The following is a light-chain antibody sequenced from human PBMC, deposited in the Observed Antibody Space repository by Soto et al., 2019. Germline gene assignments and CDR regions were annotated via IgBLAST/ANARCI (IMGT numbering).Light chain of an antibody. V-gene: IGKV1-13*02. CDR3: QQLHGCPIA. Sequence: AARLQQPPDNLCLSISARVTXTCRASQGFRGVLAWYQQNPGHAPNLLIYYAYNWPSGVPPRFSGSGSETDFTLTISGLQPAESAIYYCQQLHGCPIAFGQGT. CDR1: QGFRGV. CDR2: YAY. J-gene: IGKJ1*01.